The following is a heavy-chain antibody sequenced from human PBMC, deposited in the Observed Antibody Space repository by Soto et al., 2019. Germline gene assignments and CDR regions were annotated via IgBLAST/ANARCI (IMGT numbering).Heavy chain of an antibody. CDR1: GYTFTSYG. CDR2: ISAYNGNT. J-gene: IGHJ5*02. V-gene: IGHV1-18*01. CDR3: ARDPFTSLELPHNWYDP. Sequence: GASVKVSCKASGYTFTSYGISWVRQAPGQGLEWMGWISAYNGNTNYAQKLQGRVTMTTDTSTSTAYMELRSLRSDDTAVYYCARDPFTSLELPHNWYDPWGQGTLVTVSS. D-gene: IGHD1-7*01.